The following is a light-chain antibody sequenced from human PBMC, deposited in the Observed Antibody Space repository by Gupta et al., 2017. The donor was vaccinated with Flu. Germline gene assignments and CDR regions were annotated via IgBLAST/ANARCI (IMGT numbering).Light chain of an antibody. CDR1: QGISSY. V-gene: IGKV1-8*01. CDR3: QQYYSFVT. Sequence: AIRMTQSPSSFSASTGDRVTITCRASQGISSYLAWYQQKPGKAPKLLIYAASTLQSGVPSRFSGSGSGXDFTLTXNCLQSEDFATYYCQQYYSFVTFGXGTKLEIK. J-gene: IGKJ2*01. CDR2: AAS.